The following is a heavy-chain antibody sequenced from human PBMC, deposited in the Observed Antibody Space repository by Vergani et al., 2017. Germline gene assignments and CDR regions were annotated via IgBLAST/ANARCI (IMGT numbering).Heavy chain of an antibody. CDR1: GGSISSYY. CDR3: ARAPRYCSSTSCPTGGWFDP. J-gene: IGHJ5*02. D-gene: IGHD2-2*01. V-gene: IGHV4-59*01. CDR2: IYYSGST. Sequence: QVQLQESGPGLVKPSETLSLTCTVSGGSISSYYWSWIRQPPGKGLEWIGYIYYSGSTNYNPSLKSRVTISVDTSKNQFSLKLSPVTAADTAVYYCARAPRYCSSTSCPTGGWFDPWGQGTLVTVSS.